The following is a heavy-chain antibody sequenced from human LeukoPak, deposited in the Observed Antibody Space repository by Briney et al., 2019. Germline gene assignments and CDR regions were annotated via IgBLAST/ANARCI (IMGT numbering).Heavy chain of an antibody. CDR2: IIPIFGTA. CDR3: AKTPKNYDSSGGGGFDC. V-gene: IGHV1-69*13. CDR1: GGTFSSYA. J-gene: IGHJ4*02. Sequence: GASVKVSCKASGGTFSSYAISWVRQAPGQGLEWMGGIIPIFGTANYAQKFQGRVTITADESTSTAYMELSSLRAEDTAVYYCAKTPKNYDSSGGGGFDCLGQGTLVTVSS. D-gene: IGHD3-16*01.